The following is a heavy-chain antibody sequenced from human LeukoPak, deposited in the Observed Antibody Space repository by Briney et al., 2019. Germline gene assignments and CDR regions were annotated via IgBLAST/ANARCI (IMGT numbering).Heavy chain of an antibody. Sequence: ASVKVSCKASGYTFTSYDISWVRQAPGQGLEWMGWISAYNGNTNYAQKLQGRVTMTTDTSTSTAYMELRSLRSDDTAVYYCARDTFAIAAATYFQHWGQGTLVTVSS. CDR2: ISAYNGNT. V-gene: IGHV1-18*01. J-gene: IGHJ1*01. CDR3: ARDTFAIAAATYFQH. D-gene: IGHD6-13*01. CDR1: GYTFTSYD.